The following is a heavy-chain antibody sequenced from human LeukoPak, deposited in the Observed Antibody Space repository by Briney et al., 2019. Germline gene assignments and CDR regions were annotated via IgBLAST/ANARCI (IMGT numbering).Heavy chain of an antibody. CDR1: GGSISSYY. D-gene: IGHD2-15*01. CDR3: ARTPPYCSGGSCYPVIYYYGMDV. V-gene: IGHV4-59*01. Sequence: SETLSLTCTVSGGSISSYYWSWIRQPPGKGXXXXXXXXXXXXXNYNPSLKSRVTISVDTSKNQFSLKLSSVTAADTAVYYCARTPPYCSGGSCYPVIYYYGMDVWGKGTTVTVSS. CDR2: XXXXXXX. J-gene: IGHJ6*04.